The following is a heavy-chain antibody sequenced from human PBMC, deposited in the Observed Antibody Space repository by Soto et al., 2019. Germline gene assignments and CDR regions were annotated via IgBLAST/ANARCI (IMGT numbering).Heavy chain of an antibody. Sequence: SETLSLTCTVSGGSISSGGYYWSWIRQHPGKGLEWIGYIYYSGSTYYNPSLKSRVTISVDTSKNQFSLKLSSVTAADTAVYYCARLDYYDSSGYRNFDIWGQGTMVTVSS. CDR2: IYYSGST. J-gene: IGHJ3*02. CDR1: GGSISSGGYY. D-gene: IGHD3-22*01. V-gene: IGHV4-31*03. CDR3: ARLDYYDSSGYRNFDI.